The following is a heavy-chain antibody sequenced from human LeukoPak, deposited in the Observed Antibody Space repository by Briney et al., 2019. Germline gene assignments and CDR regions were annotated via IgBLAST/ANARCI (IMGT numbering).Heavy chain of an antibody. CDR2: IFHSGRT. CDR1: GYSITSGFY. V-gene: IGHV4-38-2*02. D-gene: IGHD6-13*01. Sequence: MPSETLSLTCSVSGYSITSGFYWGWIRQSPGKGLEWIGSIFHSGRTYYNPSLRSRITISVDTSKNQFSLKLSSVTAADTAVFYCARHEYSSSWSPPEYFDLWGRGTLVTVSS. CDR3: ARHEYSSSWSPPEYFDL. J-gene: IGHJ2*01.